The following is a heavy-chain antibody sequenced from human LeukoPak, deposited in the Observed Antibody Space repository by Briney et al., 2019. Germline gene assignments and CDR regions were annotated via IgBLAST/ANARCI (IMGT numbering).Heavy chain of an antibody. J-gene: IGHJ4*02. D-gene: IGHD2-21*01. CDR1: GYTFTAYF. V-gene: IGHV1-2*02. CDR3: ARVSREGPYEFGYCGGDC. CDR2: INPNSGGT. Sequence: GASVKVSCKASGYTFTAYFMHWVRQAPGQGLEWMGWINPNSGGTTYAQKFQGRVTIARDTSISTAYMELSRPRSDDTAVYCCARVSREGPYEFGYCGGDCWGQGTLVTVSS.